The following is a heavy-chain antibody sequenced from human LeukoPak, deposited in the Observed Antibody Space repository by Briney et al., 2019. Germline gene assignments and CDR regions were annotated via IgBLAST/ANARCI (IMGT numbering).Heavy chain of an antibody. J-gene: IGHJ4*02. Sequence: AGXSLRLSCAASGFTFSSYEMNWVRQAPGKGLEGVSYISSSGSTIYYADSVKGRFTISRDNAKNSLYLQMNSLRAEDTAVYYCAREGRGYSYGLIDYWGQGTLVTVSS. V-gene: IGHV3-48*03. CDR2: ISSSGSTI. CDR3: AREGRGYSYGLIDY. CDR1: GFTFSSYE. D-gene: IGHD5-18*01.